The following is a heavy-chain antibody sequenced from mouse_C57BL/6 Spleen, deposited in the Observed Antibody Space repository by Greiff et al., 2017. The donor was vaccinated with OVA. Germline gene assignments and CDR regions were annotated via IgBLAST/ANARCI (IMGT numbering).Heavy chain of an antibody. J-gene: IGHJ4*01. CDR2: IDPSDSYT. CDR3: ASWDY. V-gene: IGHV1-69*01. Sequence: QVQLQQPGAELVMPGASVKLSCKASGYTFTSYWMHWVKQRPGQGLEWIGAIDPSDSYTNYNQKFKGKATLTVDKSYSTAYMQLSSLTSEDSAVYYCASWDYWGQGTSVTVSS. CDR1: GYTFTSYW.